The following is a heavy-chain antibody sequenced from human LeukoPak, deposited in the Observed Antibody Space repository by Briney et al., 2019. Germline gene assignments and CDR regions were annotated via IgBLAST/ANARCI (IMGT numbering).Heavy chain of an antibody. CDR2: ISGGGENT. CDR1: GFTFTSYA. J-gene: IGHJ2*01. V-gene: IGHV3-23*01. D-gene: IGHD1-1*01. CDR3: AKPRAMTTGVGRYFDL. Sequence: GGSLRLSCAASGFTFTSYAMSWIRQTPGKGLEWVSAISGGGENTYYADSVKGRFTISRDNSKNTLYLQMNSLRAEDTATYYCAKPRAMTTGVGRYFDLWGRGTLVTVSS.